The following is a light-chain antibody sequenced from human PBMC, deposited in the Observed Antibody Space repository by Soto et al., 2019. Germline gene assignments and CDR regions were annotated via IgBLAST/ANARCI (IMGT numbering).Light chain of an antibody. CDR3: QQYNDNWT. CDR2: KAS. CDR1: QSISIW. J-gene: IGKJ1*01. Sequence: DIQMTQSPSTLSASVGDRVTITCRASQSISIWLAWYQQKPGQAPKLLIYKASTLQSGVPSRFSGSESGTEFTLAISSLQPDDSATYYCQQYNDNWTFGQGTKV. V-gene: IGKV1-5*03.